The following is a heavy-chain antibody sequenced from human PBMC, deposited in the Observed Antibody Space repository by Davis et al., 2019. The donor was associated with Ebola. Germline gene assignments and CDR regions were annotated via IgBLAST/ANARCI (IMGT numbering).Heavy chain of an antibody. CDR3: AKDLRVGGDYYYYYYGMDV. D-gene: IGHD4-17*01. Sequence: GESLKTPCAAPGFTFSSQWMSWVRQAPGKGLDWLAFIRYDGSNKYYADSVKGRFTISRDNSKNTLYLQMNSLRAEDTAVYYCAKDLRVGGDYYYYYYGMDVWGQGTTVTVSS. CDR2: IRYDGSNK. CDR1: GFTFSSQW. J-gene: IGHJ6*02. V-gene: IGHV3-30*02.